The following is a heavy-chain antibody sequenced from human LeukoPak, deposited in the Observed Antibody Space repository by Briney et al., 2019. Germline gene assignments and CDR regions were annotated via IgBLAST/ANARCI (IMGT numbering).Heavy chain of an antibody. CDR1: GGTFSRYA. J-gene: IGHJ4*02. CDR3: AREGEGIAAAGTLLVYFDY. Sequence: ASVKVSCKASGGTFSRYAIRWVRHAPGQGLEWLARIILVFGTTTYARKFRGRGTVRSDDSTSRAFLELSSLTSEDTAVYYCAREGEGIAAAGTLLVYFDYWGQRTLVTVSS. D-gene: IGHD6-13*01. CDR2: IILVFGTT. V-gene: IGHV1-69*13.